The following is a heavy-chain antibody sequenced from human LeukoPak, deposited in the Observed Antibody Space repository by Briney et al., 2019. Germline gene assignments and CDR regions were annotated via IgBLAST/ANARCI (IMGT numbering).Heavy chain of an antibody. CDR1: SVSISTSS. J-gene: IGHJ4*02. Sequence: SETLSLTCTVSSVSISTSSWSWIRQPPGKGLEWIGYIYDSGSATYNPSLKSRVALSIDTSKNQFSLNVNSVTAADTAVYHCAGNSCTTGVFDSWGQGTLVTVSS. D-gene: IGHD1-7*01. CDR2: IYDSGSA. CDR3: AGNSCTTGVFDS. V-gene: IGHV4-59*08.